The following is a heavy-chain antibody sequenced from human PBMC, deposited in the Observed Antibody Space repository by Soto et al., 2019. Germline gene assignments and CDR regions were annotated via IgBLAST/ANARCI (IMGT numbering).Heavy chain of an antibody. D-gene: IGHD3-22*01. CDR1: GFTFSSYA. CDR2: ISGSGGST. CDR3: AKDEMAYDSSGLYFDY. Sequence: GGSLRLSCAASGFTFSSYAMSWVRQAPGKGLEWVSAISGSGGSTYYADSVKGRFTISRDNSKNTLYLQMNSLRAEDTAVYYCAKDEMAYDSSGLYFDYWGQGTLVTVSS. V-gene: IGHV3-23*01. J-gene: IGHJ4*02.